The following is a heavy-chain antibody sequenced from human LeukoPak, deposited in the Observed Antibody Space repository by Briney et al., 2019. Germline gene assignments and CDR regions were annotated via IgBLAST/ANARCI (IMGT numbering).Heavy chain of an antibody. J-gene: IGHJ4*02. CDR3: ARGPD. V-gene: IGHV4-34*01. CDR1: GGSFSGYY. CDR2: INHSGST. Sequence: SETLSLTCAVYGGSFSGYYWSWIRQPPGKGLEWIGEINHSGSTNYNPSLKSRVTISVDTSKNQFPLKLSSVTAADTAVYYCARGPDWGQGTLVTVSS.